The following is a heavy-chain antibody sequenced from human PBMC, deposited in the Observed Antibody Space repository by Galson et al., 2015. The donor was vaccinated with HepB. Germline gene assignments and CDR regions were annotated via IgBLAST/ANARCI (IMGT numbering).Heavy chain of an antibody. CDR1: GGTFSSFA. D-gene: IGHD2-15*01. J-gene: IGHJ6*02. CDR3: ARDHPRSAVVVGYYYYGMDV. Sequence: SVKVSCKASGGTFSSFAISWVRQAPGQGLEWMGGIIPMFGTTDYAQKFQGRVTITSDEATSTAYMDLSTLRSEDTAVYYCARDHPRSAVVVGYYYYGMDVWGQGTTVTVSS. CDR2: IIPMFGTT. V-gene: IGHV1-69*13.